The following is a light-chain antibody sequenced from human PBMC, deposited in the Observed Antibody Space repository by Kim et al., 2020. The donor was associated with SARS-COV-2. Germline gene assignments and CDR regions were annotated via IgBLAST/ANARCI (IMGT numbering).Light chain of an antibody. V-gene: IGLV2-14*03. CDR2: DVN. J-gene: IGLJ1*01. CDR3: ASFASKSTPS. Sequence: GQSITISCTGTSSDVGAYDYVSWYQQHPGKAPKLMIYDVNNRPSGVSNRFSGYKSDNTASLTISGLQPEDEADYYCASFASKSTPSFGTGTKVTVL. CDR1: SSDVGAYDY.